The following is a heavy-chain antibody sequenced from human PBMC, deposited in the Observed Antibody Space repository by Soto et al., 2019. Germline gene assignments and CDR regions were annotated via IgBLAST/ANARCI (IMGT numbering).Heavy chain of an antibody. CDR3: ARVKVPAAILGAFDL. CDR2: INPLKGDT. Sequence: ASVKVSCKASGYTFSTYGITWVRQAPGQGLDWMGWINPLKGDTNSEARFQDRVTMTTDTFTRTAYMELRSLRSDDTAVYYCARVKVPAAILGAFDLWGQGTLVTVSS. J-gene: IGHJ3*01. CDR1: GYTFSTYG. V-gene: IGHV1-18*01. D-gene: IGHD2-2*01.